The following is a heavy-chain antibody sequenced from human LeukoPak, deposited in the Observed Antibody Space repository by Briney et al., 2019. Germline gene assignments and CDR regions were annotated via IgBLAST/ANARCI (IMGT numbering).Heavy chain of an antibody. D-gene: IGHD4-17*01. J-gene: IGHJ6*03. V-gene: IGHV3-30*04. Sequence: GGSLRLSCAASGFTFSSYAMHWVRQAPGKGLEWVAVISYDGSNKYYADSVKGRFTISRDNSKNTLYLQMNSLRAEDTAVYYCAKDSGHDYGDYVGSWYYYYMDVWGKGTTVTVSS. CDR1: GFTFSSYA. CDR2: ISYDGSNK. CDR3: AKDSGHDYGDYVGSWYYYYMDV.